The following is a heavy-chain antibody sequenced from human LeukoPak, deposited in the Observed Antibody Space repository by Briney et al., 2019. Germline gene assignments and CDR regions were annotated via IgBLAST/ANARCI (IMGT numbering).Heavy chain of an antibody. J-gene: IGHJ3*02. Sequence: ASVKVSCKVSGYTLTELSMRWVRQAPGKGLEWMGGFDPEDGETIYAQKFQGRVTMTEDTSTDTAYMELSSLRSEDTAVYYCATPSDYEGAFDIWGQGTMVTVSS. CDR2: FDPEDGET. D-gene: IGHD4-17*01. V-gene: IGHV1-24*01. CDR1: GYTLTELS. CDR3: ATPSDYEGAFDI.